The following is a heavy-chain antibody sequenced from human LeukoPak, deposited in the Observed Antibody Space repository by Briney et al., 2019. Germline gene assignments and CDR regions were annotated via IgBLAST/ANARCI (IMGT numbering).Heavy chain of an antibody. CDR3: AKAGSIRFDY. CDR2: ISGGGDNT. D-gene: IGHD1-26*01. V-gene: IGHV3-23*01. Sequence: GGTLRLSCAASGFTFSSYGMSWVRQAPGKGLEWVSGISGGGDNTYYADSVKGRFTISRDNSKNTLYLQMNSLRAEDTAIYYCAKAGSIRFDYWGQGTLVTVSS. J-gene: IGHJ4*02. CDR1: GFTFSSYG.